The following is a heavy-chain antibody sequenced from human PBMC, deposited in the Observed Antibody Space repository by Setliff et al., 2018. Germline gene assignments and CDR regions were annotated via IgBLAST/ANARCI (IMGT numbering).Heavy chain of an antibody. CDR3: ARESNGDYVPYSYYYYMDV. V-gene: IGHV1-18*01. D-gene: IGHD4-17*01. CDR1: GYTFTSYG. Sequence: ASVKVSCKASGYTFTSYGISWVRQAPGQGLEWMGWISAYNGNTNYAQKLQGRVTMTTDTSTSTAYMELRSLRSDDTAVYYCARESNGDYVPYSYYYYMDVWGKGTTVVVCS. J-gene: IGHJ6*03. CDR2: ISAYNGNT.